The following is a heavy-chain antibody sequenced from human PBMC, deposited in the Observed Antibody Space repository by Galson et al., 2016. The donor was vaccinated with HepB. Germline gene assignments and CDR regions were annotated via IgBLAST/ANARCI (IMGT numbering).Heavy chain of an antibody. V-gene: IGHV4-31*03. Sequence: TLSLTCTVSDDSISNDGNYWSWTRQHPGKGLEFIGYIYHSGSTYYNPSLRSRVTISVDTSENQFSLKLSSVTAADTAVYYCARYFDHWGQGILVTVSS. J-gene: IGHJ4*02. CDR2: IYHSGST. CDR3: ARYFDH. CDR1: DDSISNDGNY.